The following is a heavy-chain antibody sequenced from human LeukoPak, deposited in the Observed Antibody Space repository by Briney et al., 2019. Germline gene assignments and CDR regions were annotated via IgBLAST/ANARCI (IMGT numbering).Heavy chain of an antibody. CDR3: ARASSVVTPGYFDY. Sequence: PSETLSLTCAVSGGSISSSNWWSWVRQPPGKGLEWIGEIYHSGSTNYNPSLKSRVTISVDKSKNQFSLELSSVTAADTAVYYCARASSVVTPGYFDYWGQGTLVTVSS. J-gene: IGHJ4*02. V-gene: IGHV4-4*02. CDR1: GGSISSSNW. CDR2: IYHSGST. D-gene: IGHD4-23*01.